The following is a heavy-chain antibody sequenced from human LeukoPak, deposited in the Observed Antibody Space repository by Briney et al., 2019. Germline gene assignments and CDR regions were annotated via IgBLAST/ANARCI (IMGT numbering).Heavy chain of an antibody. D-gene: IGHD3-22*01. CDR3: ARGYDSSGYYPGALDD. CDR2: INVRGTHI. CDR1: GVTSSDYS. V-gene: IGHV3-21*01. J-gene: IGHJ4*02. Sequence: PGGSLRLSCAASGVTSSDYSMNWVRQAPGKGLNWVSSINVRGTHIYYADSVKGRFTISRDNTKNSLYLQMHSLRAEDTAVYYCARGYDSSGYYPGALDDWGLGNVVTVSS.